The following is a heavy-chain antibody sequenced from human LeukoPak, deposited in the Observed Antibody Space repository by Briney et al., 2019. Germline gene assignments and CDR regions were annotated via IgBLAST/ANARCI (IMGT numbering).Heavy chain of an antibody. CDR2: IYSGGST. V-gene: IGHV3-53*01. CDR3: ARGGYSYGSALIYFDY. CDR1: GFTVSSNY. D-gene: IGHD5-18*01. Sequence: PGGSLRLSCAASGFTVSSNYMSWVRQAPGKGLEWVSVIYSGGSTYYADSVKGRFTISRDNSKNTLYLQMNSLRAEDTAVYYCARGGYSYGSALIYFDYWGQGTLVTVSS. J-gene: IGHJ4*02.